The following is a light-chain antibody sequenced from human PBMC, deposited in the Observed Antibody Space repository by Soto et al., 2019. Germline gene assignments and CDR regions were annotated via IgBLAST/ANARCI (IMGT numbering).Light chain of an antibody. V-gene: IGKV1-27*01. Sequence: DIQMTQSPSSLSASVGDRVTITCRASQDISNYLVWYQQKPGKSPKLLIYAASTLQSGVPSRFSGSGSGTDFTLTISSLQPEDVATYYCQNYNSAPWTCGQGTKVEIK. J-gene: IGKJ1*01. CDR1: QDISNY. CDR3: QNYNSAPWT. CDR2: AAS.